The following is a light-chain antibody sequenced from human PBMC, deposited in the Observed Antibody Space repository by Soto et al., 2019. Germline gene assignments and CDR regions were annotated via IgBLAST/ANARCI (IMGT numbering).Light chain of an antibody. J-gene: IGKJ1*01. V-gene: IGKV1-9*01. CDR3: QQFYAFPRT. Sequence: DIQLTQSPSFLSASVGDKVTITCRANQGIANSLAWFQQKPGRAPNLLIYTAATLQGGVPSRFSDSVYGTEFTLPITSLQAEDFATYYCQQFYAFPRTFGQGTKVDIK. CDR2: TAA. CDR1: QGIANS.